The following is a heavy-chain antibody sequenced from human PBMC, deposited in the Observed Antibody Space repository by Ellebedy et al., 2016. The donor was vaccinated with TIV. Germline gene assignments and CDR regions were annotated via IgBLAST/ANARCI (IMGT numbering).Heavy chain of an antibody. Sequence: GESLKISXAASGFTFSDYYMSWIRQAPGKGLEWVSYISSSSSYTNYADSVKGRFTISRDNAKNSLYLQMNSLRAEDTAVYYCARGGLRTYYYYGMDVWGQGTTVTVSS. J-gene: IGHJ6*02. CDR1: GFTFSDYY. V-gene: IGHV3-11*06. CDR2: ISSSSSYT. CDR3: ARGGLRTYYYYGMDV. D-gene: IGHD5-12*01.